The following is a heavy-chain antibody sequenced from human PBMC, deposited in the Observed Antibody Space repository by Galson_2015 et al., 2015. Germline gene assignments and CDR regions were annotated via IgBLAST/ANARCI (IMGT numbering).Heavy chain of an antibody. V-gene: IGHV3-23*01. D-gene: IGHD3-3*01. Sequence: SGRDTHYADSVKGRFTISRDISKNTLYLQMNSLRGEDTAVYYCAKAALEWPTYYMDVWGKGTTVTVSS. CDR3: AKAALEWPTYYMDV. CDR2: SGRDT. J-gene: IGHJ6*03.